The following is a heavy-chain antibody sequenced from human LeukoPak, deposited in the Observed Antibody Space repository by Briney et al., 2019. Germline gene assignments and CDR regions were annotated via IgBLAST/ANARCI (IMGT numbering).Heavy chain of an antibody. CDR1: GFTFSSYA. CDR3: ARDGYCSGGSCYQIDY. CDR2: ISSSSSDT. D-gene: IGHD2-15*01. Sequence: GGSLRLSCAASGFTFSSYAMSWVRQAPGKGLEWVSSISSSSSDTYYADSVRGRFTISRDNAKRSLYLQMNSLTGDDTAIYYCARDGYCSGGSCYQIDYWGQGTLVTVSS. V-gene: IGHV3-21*01. J-gene: IGHJ4*02.